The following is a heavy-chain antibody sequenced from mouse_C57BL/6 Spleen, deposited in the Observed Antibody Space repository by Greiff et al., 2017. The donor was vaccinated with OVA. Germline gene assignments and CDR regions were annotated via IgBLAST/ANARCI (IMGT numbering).Heavy chain of an antibody. CDR3: ARDGGLHYAMDY. CDR2: SRNKANDYTT. Sequence: EVQRVESGGGLVQSGRSLRLSCATSGFTFSDFYMEWVRQAPGKGLEWIAASRNKANDYTTEYSASVKGRFIVSRDTSQSILYLQMNALRAEDTAIYYCARDGGLHYAMDYWGQGTSVTVSS. D-gene: IGHD2-4*01. J-gene: IGHJ4*01. V-gene: IGHV7-1*01. CDR1: GFTFSDFY.